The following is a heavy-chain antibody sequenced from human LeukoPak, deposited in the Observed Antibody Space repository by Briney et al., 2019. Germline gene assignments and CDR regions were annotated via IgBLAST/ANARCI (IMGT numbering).Heavy chain of an antibody. V-gene: IGHV3-11*04. J-gene: IGHJ4*02. CDR2: ISSSGSTI. CDR1: GFTFSDYY. D-gene: IGHD6-13*01. Sequence: PWGSLRLSCAASGFTFSDYYMSWIRQAPGQGLEWVSYISSSGSTIYYADSVKGRFSICRDNAKNSLYLQMNSLRAEDTAVYYCASHDSSSWFYDYWGQGTLVTVSS. CDR3: ASHDSSSWFYDY.